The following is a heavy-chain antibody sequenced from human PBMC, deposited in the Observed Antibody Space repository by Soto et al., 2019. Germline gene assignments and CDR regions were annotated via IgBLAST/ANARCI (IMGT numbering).Heavy chain of an antibody. V-gene: IGHV1-46*01. J-gene: IGHJ4*02. CDR2: INPNGGIT. D-gene: IGHD5-18*01. Sequence: ASVKVSCKASGYTFTHYYIHWVRQAPGQGLEWMGIINPNGGITTYAQKFRAGFSMTRDTSTSTVYLELSSLRSEDSAVYYCATSVNSAMAFDYWGQGTLVTVSS. CDR1: GYTFTHYY. CDR3: ATSVNSAMAFDY.